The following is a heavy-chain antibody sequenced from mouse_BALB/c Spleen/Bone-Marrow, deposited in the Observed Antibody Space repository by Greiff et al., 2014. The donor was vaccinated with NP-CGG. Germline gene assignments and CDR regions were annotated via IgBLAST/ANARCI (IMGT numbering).Heavy chain of an antibody. CDR1: GFTFSDAW. Sequence: EVQLVESGGGLVQPGGSMKLSCAASGFTFSDAWMDWVRQSPEKGLEWLAEIRTKANNHATYYAESEKGRLTISRDDSTSIVYLQMNSLRAEDSGIYFCTRERGFDYWGQGTTLTVSS. V-gene: IGHV6-6*01. CDR3: TRERGFDY. CDR2: IRTKANNHAT. J-gene: IGHJ2*01.